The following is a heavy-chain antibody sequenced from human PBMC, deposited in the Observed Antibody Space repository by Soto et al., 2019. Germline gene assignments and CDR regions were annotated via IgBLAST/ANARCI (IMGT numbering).Heavy chain of an antibody. Sequence: SETLSLTCAVSGGSISSGGYSWSWIRQPPGKGLEWIGYIYHSGSTYYNPSLKSRVTISVDTSKNQFSLKLSSVTAADTAVYYCARGSGYSYGFDYWGQGTLVTVSS. CDR1: GGSISSGGYS. D-gene: IGHD5-18*01. CDR3: ARGSGYSYGFDY. CDR2: IYHSGST. J-gene: IGHJ4*02. V-gene: IGHV4-30-2*01.